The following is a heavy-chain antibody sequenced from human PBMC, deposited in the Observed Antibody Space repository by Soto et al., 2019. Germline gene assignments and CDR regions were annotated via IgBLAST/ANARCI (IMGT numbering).Heavy chain of an antibody. J-gene: IGHJ4*02. CDR1: GITFSGFW. V-gene: IGHV3-74*01. CDR3: TTVFEH. Sequence: VPLVESGGGSVQPGGSLRLSCVASGITFSGFWMHWVRQVPGKGLVWVARVDSAGSGTSYADSVKGRFTISRDNAKNTLPLQMDSLQVADTAVDYCTTVFEHWGQGIPVTVFS. CDR2: VDSAGSGT.